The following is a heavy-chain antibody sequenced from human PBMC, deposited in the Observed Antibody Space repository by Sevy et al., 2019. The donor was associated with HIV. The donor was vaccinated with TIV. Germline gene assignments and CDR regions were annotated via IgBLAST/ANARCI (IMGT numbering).Heavy chain of an antibody. Sequence: GGSLRLSCAASGFTFSSYGMHWVRRAPGKGLEWVAVISYDGSNKYYADSVKGRFTISRDNSKNTLYLQMNSLRAEDTAVYYCAKDGCISTSCYRNNWYYYYGMDVWGQGTTVTVSS. D-gene: IGHD2-2*01. J-gene: IGHJ6*02. CDR2: ISYDGSNK. CDR3: AKDGCISTSCYRNNWYYYYGMDV. V-gene: IGHV3-30*18. CDR1: GFTFSSYG.